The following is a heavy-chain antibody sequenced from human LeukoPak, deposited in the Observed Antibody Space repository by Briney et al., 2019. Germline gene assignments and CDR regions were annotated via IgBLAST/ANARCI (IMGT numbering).Heavy chain of an antibody. CDR1: GGSISSGSYY. Sequence: SETLSLTCTVSGGSISSGSYYWSWIRQPAGKGLEWIGRIYTSGSTNYNPSLKSRVTISVDTSKNQFSLKLSSVTAADTAVYYCARAPPGIAAAGTGYFDYWGQGTLVTVSS. V-gene: IGHV4-61*02. CDR3: ARAPPGIAAAGTGYFDY. D-gene: IGHD6-13*01. CDR2: IYTSGST. J-gene: IGHJ4*02.